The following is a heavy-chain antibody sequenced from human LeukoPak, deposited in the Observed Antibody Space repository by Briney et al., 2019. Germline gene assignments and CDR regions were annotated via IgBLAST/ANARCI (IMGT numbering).Heavy chain of an antibody. CDR3: ARSRYGYSYGTFDY. CDR2: ISSSGSYI. J-gene: IGHJ4*02. Sequence: GGSLRLSCAASGFTFSSYSMNWVRQAPGKGLEWVSSISSSGSYIYYADSVKGRFTISRDNAKNSLYLQMNSLRAEDTAVYYCARSRYGYSYGTFDYWGQGTLVTVSS. D-gene: IGHD5-18*01. CDR1: GFTFSSYS. V-gene: IGHV3-21*01.